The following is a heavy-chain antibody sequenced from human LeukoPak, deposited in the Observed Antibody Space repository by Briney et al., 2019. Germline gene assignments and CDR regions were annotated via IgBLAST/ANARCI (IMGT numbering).Heavy chain of an antibody. CDR2: IYPGDSDT. CDR1: GYSFTSYW. CDR3: ARQGTSSGSYFDY. D-gene: IGHD3-10*01. V-gene: IGHV5-51*01. J-gene: IGHJ4*02. Sequence: GESLKISCKGSGYSFTSYWIGWVRQMPGKGLEWMGIIYPGDSDTRYGPSFQGQVTISADKSISTAYLQWSSLKASDTAMYYCARQGTSSGSYFDYWGQGTLVTVSS.